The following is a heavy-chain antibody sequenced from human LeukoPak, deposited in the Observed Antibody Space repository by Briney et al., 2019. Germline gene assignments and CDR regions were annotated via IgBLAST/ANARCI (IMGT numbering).Heavy chain of an antibody. D-gene: IGHD2-2*01. Sequence: SGTLSLTCAISGASISSTNWWTWVRQPPGKGLEWIGEMHHSGRTNYNPSLKSRITISVDKSKNQVFLRLNSVAAADTALYYCARAQEGCSRASCYLEPWGQGTLVTVSS. CDR2: MHHSGRT. V-gene: IGHV4-4*02. J-gene: IGHJ5*02. CDR1: GASISSTNW. CDR3: ARAQEGCSRASCYLEP.